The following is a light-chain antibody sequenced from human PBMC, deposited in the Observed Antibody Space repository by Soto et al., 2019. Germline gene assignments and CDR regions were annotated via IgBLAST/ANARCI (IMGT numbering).Light chain of an antibody. CDR2: GAS. Sequence: EIVLTQSPATLSLSPGERATLSCRASQSVSSYLAWYQQKPGQAPRLLIYGASSRATGIPARFSGSGRGSGTDFTLTIRSLQPEDFAVYYCKQDYNLPTTFGQGTRLEIK. J-gene: IGKJ5*01. CDR1: QSVSSY. V-gene: IGKV3D-7*01. CDR3: KQDYNLPTT.